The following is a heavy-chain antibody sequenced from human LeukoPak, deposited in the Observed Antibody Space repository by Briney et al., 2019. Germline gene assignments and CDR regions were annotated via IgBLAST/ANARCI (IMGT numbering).Heavy chain of an antibody. J-gene: IGHJ4*02. Sequence: PGGSLRLSCAASGFNVSYYSMNWVRQAPGKWLEWVSYISFSNSTLYYADSVRGRFTISRDNAKNSLSLQMTSLRAEDTAVYYCAGGGATSFDYWGQGILVTVSS. V-gene: IGHV3-48*04. D-gene: IGHD5-12*01. CDR1: GFNVSYYS. CDR3: AGGGATSFDY. CDR2: ISFSNSTL.